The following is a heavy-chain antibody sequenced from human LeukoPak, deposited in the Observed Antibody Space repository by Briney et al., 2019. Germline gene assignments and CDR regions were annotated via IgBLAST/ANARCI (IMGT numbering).Heavy chain of an antibody. CDR1: GFTFSSYW. Sequence: GGSLRLSCAGSGFTFSSYWMSWVRQAPGKGLEWVANINQDGGEKYYVDSVKGRFTISRDNAGNSLYLQMNSLRAEDTAVYHCATGRSCATCYLPDYWGQGTLVTVSS. V-gene: IGHV3-7*01. CDR3: ATGRSCATCYLPDY. CDR2: INQDGGEK. D-gene: IGHD3-16*02. J-gene: IGHJ4*02.